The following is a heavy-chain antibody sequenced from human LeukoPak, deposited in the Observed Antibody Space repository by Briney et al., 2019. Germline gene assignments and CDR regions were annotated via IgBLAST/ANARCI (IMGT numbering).Heavy chain of an antibody. V-gene: IGHV3-48*03. Sequence: QPGGSLRLSCAASGFTFSSYEMNWVRQAPGKGLEWVSYISSSGSTIYYADSVKGRFTISRDNAKNSLYLQMNSLRTEDTAVYYCARGKAYYYDSSATICYYWGQGTLVTVSS. CDR1: GFTFSSYE. CDR3: ARGKAYYYDSSATICYY. J-gene: IGHJ4*02. D-gene: IGHD3-22*01. CDR2: ISSSGSTI.